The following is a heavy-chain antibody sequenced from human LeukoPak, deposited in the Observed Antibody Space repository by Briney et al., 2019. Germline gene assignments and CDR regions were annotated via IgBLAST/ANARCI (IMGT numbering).Heavy chain of an antibody. D-gene: IGHD6-6*01. V-gene: IGHV1-2*02. J-gene: IGHJ5*02. Sequence: ASVKVSCKASGYTFTGYYMHWVRQAPGQGREWMGWINPNSGGTNYAQKFQGRVTTTRDTSISTAYMELSRLRSDDTAVYYCARDRLISSSSGDWFDPWGQGTLVTVSS. CDR2: INPNSGGT. CDR1: GYTFTGYY. CDR3: ARDRLISSSSGDWFDP.